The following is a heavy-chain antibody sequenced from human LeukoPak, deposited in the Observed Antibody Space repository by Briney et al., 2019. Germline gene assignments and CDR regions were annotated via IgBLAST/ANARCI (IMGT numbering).Heavy chain of an antibody. CDR3: AKDRRSGIAHFYFDY. V-gene: IGHV3-30*18. Sequence: GRSLRLSCVASGFAFGTYGMHWVRQAPGKGLEWVAVISDDGSKKDYADSLKGRFIISRDNSKNTVYLEMNSLRAEDTAVFYCAKDRRSGIAHFYFDYWGQGVLVTVSS. J-gene: IGHJ4*02. CDR2: ISDDGSKK. D-gene: IGHD1-26*01. CDR1: GFAFGTYG.